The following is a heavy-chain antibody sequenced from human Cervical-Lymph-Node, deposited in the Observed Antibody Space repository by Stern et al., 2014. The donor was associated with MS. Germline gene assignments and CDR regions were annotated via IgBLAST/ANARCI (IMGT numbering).Heavy chain of an antibody. V-gene: IGHV3-33*01. D-gene: IGHD6-19*01. Sequence: VQLVESGGGAVQPGRSLRLSCAASGFTFSSYGMHWVRQAPGRGLEWVAVIWYDGSNKYYADSVKGRFTISRDNSKNTLYLQMNSLRAEDTAVYYCARVSVEVGGHHYHSMDVWGQGTTVTVSS. CDR1: GFTFSSYG. CDR3: ARVSVEVGGHHYHSMDV. J-gene: IGHJ6*02. CDR2: IWYDGSNK.